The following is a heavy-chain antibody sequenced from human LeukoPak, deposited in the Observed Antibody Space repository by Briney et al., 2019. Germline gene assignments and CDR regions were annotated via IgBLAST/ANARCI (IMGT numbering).Heavy chain of an antibody. V-gene: IGHV3-23*01. D-gene: IGHD2/OR15-2a*01. CDR3: VKWGEEASMED. Sequence: GGSLRLSCAASGFTFSDYAVSWVRQAPGKGLEWVSAISGSGGSTYYADSVKGRFTISRDNSKNTLYLQMNSLRAEDTAVYHCVKWGEEASMEDWGQGTLVTVSS. CDR1: GFTFSDYA. J-gene: IGHJ4*02. CDR2: ISGSGGST.